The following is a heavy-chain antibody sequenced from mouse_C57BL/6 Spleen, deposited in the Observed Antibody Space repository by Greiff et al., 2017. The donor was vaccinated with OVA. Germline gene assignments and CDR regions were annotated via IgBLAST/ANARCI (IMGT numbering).Heavy chain of an antibody. CDR3: ARADYYGSLDV. D-gene: IGHD1-1*01. V-gene: IGHV1-52*01. Sequence: VQLQQSGAELVRPGSSVKLSCKASGYTFTSYWMHWVKQRPIQGLEWIGNIDPSDSETHYNQKFKDKATLTVDKSSSTAYMQLSSLTSEDSAVYYCARADYYGSLDVWGTGTTVTVSS. J-gene: IGHJ1*03. CDR2: IDPSDSET. CDR1: GYTFTSYW.